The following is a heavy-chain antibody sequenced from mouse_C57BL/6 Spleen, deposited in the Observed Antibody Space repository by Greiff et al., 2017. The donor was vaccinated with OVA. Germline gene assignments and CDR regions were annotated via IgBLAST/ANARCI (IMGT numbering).Heavy chain of an antibody. V-gene: IGHV1-54*01. CDR3: ARAAQALFDY. J-gene: IGHJ2*01. D-gene: IGHD3-2*02. Sequence: VQLQQSGAELVRPGTSVKVSCKASGYAFTNYLIEWVKRRPGQGLEWIGVINPGSGGTNYNEKFKGKATLTADKSSSTAYMQLSSLTSEDSAVYFCARAAQALFDYWGQGTTLTVSS. CDR2: INPGSGGT. CDR1: GYAFTNYL.